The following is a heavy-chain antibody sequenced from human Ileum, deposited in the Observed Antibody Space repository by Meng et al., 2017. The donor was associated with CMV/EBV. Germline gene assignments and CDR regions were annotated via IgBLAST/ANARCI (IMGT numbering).Heavy chain of an antibody. D-gene: IGHD5-18*01. V-gene: IGHV3-74*01. CDR3: ARGRGYTAMAI. Sequence: GESLKISCEASGFNFSFYWMHWVRQAPGKGLVWVSRIISDGSSSIYADSVKGRFTIPRDNAKNTLYLQMNSLSAEDTAVYYCARGRGYTAMAIWGQGTLVTVSS. J-gene: IGHJ4*02. CDR1: GFNFSFYW. CDR2: IISDGSSS.